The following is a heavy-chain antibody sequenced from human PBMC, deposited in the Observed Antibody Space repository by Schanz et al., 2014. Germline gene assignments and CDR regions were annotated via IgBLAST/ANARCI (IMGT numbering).Heavy chain of an antibody. CDR3: VRDSFFAFDY. D-gene: IGHD3-3*01. J-gene: IGHJ4*02. V-gene: IGHV3-48*01. CDR1: GITFSSHS. CDR2: ITYNGGTI. Sequence: EVHLVESGGGLVQPGGSLRLSCAASGITFSSHSFNWVRQAPGKGLEWISYITYNGGTIYYADSVKGRFTMSRDNAKNSVFLRMNSLRAEDTAVYYCVRDSFFAFDYWGQGTLVTVSS.